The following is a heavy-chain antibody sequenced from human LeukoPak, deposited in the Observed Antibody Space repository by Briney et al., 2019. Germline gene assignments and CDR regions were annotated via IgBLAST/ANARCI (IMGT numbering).Heavy chain of an antibody. D-gene: IGHD1-26*01. CDR2: MNPNSGNT. CDR3: ARAPWEVLQNFVY. CDR1: GYTFTSYD. J-gene: IGHJ4*02. V-gene: IGHV1-8*01. Sequence: ASVKVSCKASGYTFTSYDINWLRQATGQGLEWMGWMNPNSGNTGYAQKFQGGATQNSNTSISTAYTELSSLRSEDTAVYYCARAPWEVLQNFVYWGQRTLVTVSS.